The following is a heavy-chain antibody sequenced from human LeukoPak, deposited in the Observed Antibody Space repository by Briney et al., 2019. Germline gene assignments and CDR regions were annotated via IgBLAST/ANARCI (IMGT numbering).Heavy chain of an antibody. D-gene: IGHD6-13*01. CDR2: MYSRGDT. CDR3: ARDAPQVPAAGVLAS. J-gene: IGHJ5*02. CDR1: GFTVSSNY. V-gene: IGHV3-53*01. Sequence: GGSLRLSCAASGFTVSSNYMSWVRQPAGKGLEWVSVMYSRGDTYYADSVKGRFTFSRDISKNTLYLQMNGLRTEDTAMYYCARDAPQVPAAGVLASWGQGTLVTVSS.